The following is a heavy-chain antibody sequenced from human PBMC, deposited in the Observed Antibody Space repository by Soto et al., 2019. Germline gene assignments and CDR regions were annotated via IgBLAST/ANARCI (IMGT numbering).Heavy chain of an antibody. D-gene: IGHD3-10*01. CDR3: ARPTCRGVGKQV. CDR2: ISTYNGDT. Sequence: QVQLVQSGAEVKEPGASVKVSCKASGYTFRNYGINWVRQAPGRGLEWMGWISTYNGDTNYAQKFQGRLTMTTDTATSAADMELRCLTSDDTPVYYCARPTCRGVGKQVWGQGTTVTVSS. J-gene: IGHJ6*02. V-gene: IGHV1-18*01. CDR1: GYTFRNYG.